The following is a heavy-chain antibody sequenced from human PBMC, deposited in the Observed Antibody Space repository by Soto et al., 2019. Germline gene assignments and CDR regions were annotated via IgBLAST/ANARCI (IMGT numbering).Heavy chain of an antibody. CDR2: ILFDGNKK. J-gene: IGHJ5*02. CDR3: AKDVSQTISGSYLSS. Sequence: QVQLVESGGGVVRPGRSLRLSCSASGFIFSDYAMHWVRQAPGKGMEWVAVILFDGNKKYYADSVKGRFTISRDNSNNTLYLQMNSLRAEDTAVYYCAKDVSQTISGSYLSSWGQGSLVTVSS. V-gene: IGHV3-30*18. D-gene: IGHD1-26*01. CDR1: GFIFSDYA.